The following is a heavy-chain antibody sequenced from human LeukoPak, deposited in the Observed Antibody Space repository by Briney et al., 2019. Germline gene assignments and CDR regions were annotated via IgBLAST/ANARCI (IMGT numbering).Heavy chain of an antibody. Sequence: GGSLRLSYAASGFTFSSYSMNWVRQAPGKGLEWVSSISSSSSYIYYADSVKGRFTISRDNAKNSLYLQMNSLRAEDTAVYYCARSGDSLFLYYFDYWGQGTLVTVSS. CDR1: GFTFSSYS. J-gene: IGHJ4*02. V-gene: IGHV3-21*01. CDR2: ISSSSSYI. CDR3: ARSGDSLFLYYFDY. D-gene: IGHD2-15*01.